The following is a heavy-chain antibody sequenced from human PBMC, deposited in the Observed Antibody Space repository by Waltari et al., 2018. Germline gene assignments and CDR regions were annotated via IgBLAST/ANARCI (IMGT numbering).Heavy chain of an antibody. J-gene: IGHJ4*02. CDR1: GGSISSYY. V-gene: IGHV4-4*07. CDR2: IYTSGST. Sequence: QVQLQESGPGLVKPSETLSLTCPVSGGSISSYYWSWIRQPAGKGLEWIGRIYTSGSTNYNPSLKSRVTMSVDTSKNQFSLKLSSVTAADTAVYYCARDLGGSGSYSLYYFDYWGQGTLVTVSS. CDR3: ARDLGGSGSYSLYYFDY. D-gene: IGHD3-10*01.